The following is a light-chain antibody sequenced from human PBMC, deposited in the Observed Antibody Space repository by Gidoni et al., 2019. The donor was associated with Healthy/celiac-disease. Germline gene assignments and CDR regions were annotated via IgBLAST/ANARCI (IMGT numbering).Light chain of an antibody. V-gene: IGKV1-39*01. CDR2: DAS. CDR3: QQSYSKGYT. Sequence: DIQMTQSPSSLSASVGDRVTITCRASQRISSYLNGYQQKPGKAPKRLIYDASSLQSGVPARFSGSGSGTDFTLTISSLQPEDFVTYYCQQSYSKGYTFGQGTKLEIK. J-gene: IGKJ2*01. CDR1: QRISSY.